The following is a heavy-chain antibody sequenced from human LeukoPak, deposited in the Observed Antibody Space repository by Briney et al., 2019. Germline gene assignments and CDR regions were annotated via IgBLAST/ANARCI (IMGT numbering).Heavy chain of an antibody. CDR3: ARGTGIAAAGTGDRYYYYMDV. CDR2: IYTSGST. V-gene: IGHV4-61*02. Sequence: SETLSLTCTVSGGSISSGSYYWSWIRQPAGKGLEWIGRIYTSGSTNYNPSLKSRVTISVDTSKNQFSLKLSSVSAADTAVYYCARGTGIAAAGTGDRYYYYMDVWGKGTTVTISS. CDR1: GGSISSGSYY. D-gene: IGHD6-13*01. J-gene: IGHJ6*03.